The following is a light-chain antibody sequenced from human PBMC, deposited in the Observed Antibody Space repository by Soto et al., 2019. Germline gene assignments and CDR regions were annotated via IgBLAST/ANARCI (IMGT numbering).Light chain of an antibody. CDR1: QRISTL. J-gene: IGKJ4*01. CDR2: RAS. CDR3: QQLNR. Sequence: DIQMTQSLSTLSASVRDRVTFTCRASQRISTLSACYHYNSGIAPNLLIHRASSFESGVPSRFSGSGSGTDFTLTISSLQPEDFATYYCQQLNRFGGGTKVDIK. V-gene: IGKV1-5*03.